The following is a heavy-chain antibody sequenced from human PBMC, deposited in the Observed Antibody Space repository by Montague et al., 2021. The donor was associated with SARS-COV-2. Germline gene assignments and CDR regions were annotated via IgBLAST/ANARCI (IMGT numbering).Heavy chain of an antibody. Sequence: SETLSLTCAVYGGSFSGYYWSWIRQPPGKGLEWIGEINHSGSTNYNPSLKSRVTISVDTSKNQFSLKLSSVTAADTAVYYCARGSVCSGGSCYSEWDPDYYHGMDVWGQGTTVTVSS. CDR2: INHSGST. V-gene: IGHV4-34*01. CDR1: GGSFSGYY. J-gene: IGHJ6*02. D-gene: IGHD2-15*01. CDR3: ARGSVCSGGSCYSEWDPDYYHGMDV.